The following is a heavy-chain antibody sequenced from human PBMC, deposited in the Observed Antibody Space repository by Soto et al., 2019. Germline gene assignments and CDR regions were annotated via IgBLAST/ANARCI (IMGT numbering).Heavy chain of an antibody. V-gene: IGHV3-23*01. J-gene: IGHJ6*02. CDR2: ISGSGGST. D-gene: IGHD2-15*01. Sequence: GGSLRLSCAASGFTFSSYAMSWVRQAPGKGLEWVSAISGSGGSTYYADSVKGRFTISRDNSKNTLYLQMNSLRAKDTAVYYCAKGQSSGPFHGMDVWGQGTTVTVSS. CDR1: GFTFSSYA. CDR3: AKGQSSGPFHGMDV.